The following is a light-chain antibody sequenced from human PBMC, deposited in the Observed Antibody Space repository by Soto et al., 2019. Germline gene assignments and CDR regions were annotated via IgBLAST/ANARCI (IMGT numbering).Light chain of an antibody. CDR3: QQYGSSPFT. J-gene: IGKJ4*01. CDR1: QSVSSSY. Sequence: LTQSPGTLSLSPGERATLSCRASQSVSSSYLAWYQQKPGQAPRLLIYGASSRATGIPDRFSGSGSGTDFTLTISRLEPEDFAVYYCQQYGSSPFTFGGGTKVEIK. V-gene: IGKV3-20*01. CDR2: GAS.